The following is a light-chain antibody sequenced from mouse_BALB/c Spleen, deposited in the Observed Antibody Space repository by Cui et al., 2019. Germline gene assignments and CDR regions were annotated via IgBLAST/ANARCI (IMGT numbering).Light chain of an antibody. CDR1: SSVSY. CDR2: STS. V-gene: IGKV4-80*01. Sequence: QVVLPHSPAIMSASLGEEITLTCSASSSVSYMHWYQQNSGTSPKILIYSTSNLASGVPSRFSGSGSGSFYSLTISSVEAEDAADYYCHQWSSYPWTFGGGTKLEIK. J-gene: IGKJ1*01. CDR3: HQWSSYPWT.